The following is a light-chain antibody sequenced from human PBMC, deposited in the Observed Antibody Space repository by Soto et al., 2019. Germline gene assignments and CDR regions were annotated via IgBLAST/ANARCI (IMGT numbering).Light chain of an antibody. CDR3: SSYTSSSTLDV. J-gene: IGLJ1*01. Sequence: QSALTQPASVSGSPGQSITISCTGTSSEVGGYNYVSCYQQHPGKAPKLMIYDVSNRPSGVSNRFSGSKSGNTASLTISGLQAEDEADYYCSSYTSSSTLDVFGTGTKLTVL. V-gene: IGLV2-14*01. CDR1: SSEVGGYNY. CDR2: DVS.